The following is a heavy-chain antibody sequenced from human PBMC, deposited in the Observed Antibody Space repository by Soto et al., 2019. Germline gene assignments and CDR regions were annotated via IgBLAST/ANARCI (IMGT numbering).Heavy chain of an antibody. CDR2: IHGSGITS. CDR3: ARRSSGSYYAAFDL. CDR1: GFTFAAYP. V-gene: IGHV3-23*05. Sequence: EGQLLESGGGLIQPGGSLRLSCQASGFTFAAYPMAWVRQAPGKGLEWVASIHGSGITSYYADSVKGRFTISRDNSNNTLFLQMSSLRVEATATYFCARRSSGSYYAAFDLWGQGTMVSVSS. J-gene: IGHJ3*01. D-gene: IGHD1-26*01.